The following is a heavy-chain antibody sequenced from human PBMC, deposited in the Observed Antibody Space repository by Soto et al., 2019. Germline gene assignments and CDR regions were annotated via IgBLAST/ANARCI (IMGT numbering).Heavy chain of an antibody. CDR3: ARAGDYGDYDAFDI. CDR2: IYYSGST. CDR1: GGSISSYY. D-gene: IGHD4-17*01. V-gene: IGHV4-59*01. Sequence: SETLSLTCTVSGGSISSYYWSWIRQPPGKGLEWIGYIYYSGSTNYNPSLKSRVTISVDTSKNQFSLKLSSVTASDTAVYYCARAGDYGDYDAFDIWGQGTMVTVSS. J-gene: IGHJ3*02.